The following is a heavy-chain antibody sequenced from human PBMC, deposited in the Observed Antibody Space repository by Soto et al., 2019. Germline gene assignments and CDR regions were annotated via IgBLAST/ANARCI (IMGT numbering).Heavy chain of an antibody. CDR2: LTASGGNT. Sequence: EVQLLQSGGGLVQPGGSLRLSCAASGFTFGAYAMTWVRQVPGKGLEWISTLTASGGNTNHAESEKGRFTVSRDNAKDTLFLEMHSLRAEDTGIYYCAKGPGSRGLDYWGQGTLVTVSS. V-gene: IGHV3-23*01. D-gene: IGHD5-12*01. J-gene: IGHJ4*02. CDR3: AKGPGSRGLDY. CDR1: GFTFGAYA.